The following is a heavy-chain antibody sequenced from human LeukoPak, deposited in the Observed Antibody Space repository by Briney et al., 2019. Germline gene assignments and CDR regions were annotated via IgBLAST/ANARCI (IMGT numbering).Heavy chain of an antibody. Sequence: SETLSLTCAVYGGSFSGYYWSWIRQPPGKGLEWIGEINHSGSTNYNPSLKSRVTISVDTSKNQFSLKLSSVIAADTTVYYCAVTYFNNPEHAFDMWSQGTMVTVSS. J-gene: IGHJ3*02. CDR2: INHSGST. CDR3: AVTYFNNPEHAFDM. CDR1: GGSFSGYY. D-gene: IGHD2/OR15-2a*01. V-gene: IGHV4-34*01.